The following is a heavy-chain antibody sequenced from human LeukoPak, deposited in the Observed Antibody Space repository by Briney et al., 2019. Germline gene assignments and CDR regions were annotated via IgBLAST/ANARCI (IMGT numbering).Heavy chain of an antibody. Sequence: ASVKVSCKASGYTFTSYGISWVRQAPGQGLEWMGWISAYNGNTNYAQKLQGRVTMTTDTSTSTAYMELRSLRSDDTAVYYCARVEAQLSYDSSGYYYPGNYYYGMDVWGQGTTVTVSS. V-gene: IGHV1-18*01. CDR2: ISAYNGNT. CDR3: ARVEAQLSYDSSGYYYPGNYYYGMDV. CDR1: GYTFTSYG. D-gene: IGHD3-22*01. J-gene: IGHJ6*02.